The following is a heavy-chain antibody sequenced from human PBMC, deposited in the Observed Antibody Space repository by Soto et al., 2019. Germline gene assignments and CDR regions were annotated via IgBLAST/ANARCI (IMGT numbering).Heavy chain of an antibody. Sequence: SETLSLTCTVSGGSISSSSYYWGWIRQPPGKGLEWIGSIYYSGSTYYNPSLKSRVTISVDTSNNQFYLKLNYVPAEVTAVYYCAGHPDGYHDDCDYLHKVTLIAVSS. CDR2: IYYSGST. J-gene: IGHJ4*02. CDR1: GGSISSSSYY. V-gene: IGHV4-39*01. CDR3: AGHPDGYHDDCDY. D-gene: IGHD5-18*01.